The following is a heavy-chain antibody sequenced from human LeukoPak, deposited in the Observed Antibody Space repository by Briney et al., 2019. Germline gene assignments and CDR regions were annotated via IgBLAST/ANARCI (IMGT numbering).Heavy chain of an antibody. CDR1: GYTFTTYG. V-gene: IGHV1-18*01. CDR3: AREAYGRFDY. CDR2: ISAYNT. D-gene: IGHD4-17*01. Sequence: ASVKVSCKASGYTFTTYGISWVRQAPGQGLEWMGWISAYNTNYAQKLQDRVTMTTDTSTSTAYMELRSLRSDDTAVYYCAREAYGRFDYWGQGTLVTVSS. J-gene: IGHJ4*02.